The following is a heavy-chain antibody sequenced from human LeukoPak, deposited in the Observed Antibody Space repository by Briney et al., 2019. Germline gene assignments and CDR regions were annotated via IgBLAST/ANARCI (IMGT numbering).Heavy chain of an antibody. CDR3: AIGVCSSGSCYRRRALHKAEIFDY. Sequence: PSETLSLTCAVYGGSFSGYYWSWIRQPPGKGLEWIGEINHSGSTNYNPSLKSRVTISVDTSKNQFSLKLSSVTAADTADGHCAIGVCSSGSCYRRRALHKAEIFDYWGQGTLVTVSS. V-gene: IGHV4-34*01. J-gene: IGHJ4*02. D-gene: IGHD2-15*01. CDR2: INHSGST. CDR1: GGSFSGYY.